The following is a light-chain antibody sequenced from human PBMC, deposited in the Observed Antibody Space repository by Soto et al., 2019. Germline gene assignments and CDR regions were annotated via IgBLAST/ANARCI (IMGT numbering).Light chain of an antibody. CDR2: GAS. V-gene: IGKV3-20*01. Sequence: EMVLTQSPCTLALSRGERVTLSCRASYSVPTNYLAWYQQKPGQSPRLLIYGASTRATGIQESFSGSGSGTDFTLTISRLEPEDFAVYYCQDYGSSAWTFGQGTKV. CDR1: YSVPTNY. CDR3: QDYGSSAWT. J-gene: IGKJ1*01.